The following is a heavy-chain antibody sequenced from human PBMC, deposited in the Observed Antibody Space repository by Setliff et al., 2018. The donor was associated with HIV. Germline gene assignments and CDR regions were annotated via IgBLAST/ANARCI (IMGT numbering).Heavy chain of an antibody. Sequence: SETLSLTCTVSGASIGRRSDCWGWIRQPPEKGLEWIGSIYYSGSTYYNPSLKSRVTISIDTSRNQFSLKLSSVTAADTAVYYCARHPSRDSRWELDYWGQGTLVTVS. D-gene: IGHD1-26*01. J-gene: IGHJ4*02. CDR1: GASIGRRSDC. V-gene: IGHV4-39*01. CDR3: ARHPSRDSRWELDY. CDR2: IYYSGST.